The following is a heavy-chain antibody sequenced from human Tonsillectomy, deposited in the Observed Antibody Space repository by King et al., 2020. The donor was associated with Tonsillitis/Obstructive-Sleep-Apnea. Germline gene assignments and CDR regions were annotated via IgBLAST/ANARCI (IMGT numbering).Heavy chain of an antibody. D-gene: IGHD3-16*01. V-gene: IGHV4-34*01. CDR2: INHSGST. Sequence: VQLQQWGAGLLKPSETLSLTCAVYGGSFSDYYWSWIRQPPGKGLEWIGEINHSGSTNYNPSLKSRVTISVDTSKNQFSLKLSSVTAADTAVYYCAIHGLVVGSYYFDYWGQGTLVTVSS. J-gene: IGHJ4*02. CDR3: AIHGLVVGSYYFDY. CDR1: GGSFSDYY.